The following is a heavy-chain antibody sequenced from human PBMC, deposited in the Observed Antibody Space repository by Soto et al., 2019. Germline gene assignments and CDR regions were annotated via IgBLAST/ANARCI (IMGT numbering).Heavy chain of an antibody. V-gene: IGHV6-1*01. CDR1: GDTVSSGNAA. CDR3: ANSVLYNWKFSHYYGMDV. D-gene: IGHD1-20*01. Sequence: SQTLSLTCVISGDTVSSGNAAWNWIRQSPSSGLQWLGRAFFRSKWHTDYAVSLRGRVTITADTSKNQFSLQLESVTPDDTAVYYCANSVLYNWKFSHYYGMDVWGQGTTVTVSS. J-gene: IGHJ6*02. CDR2: AFFRSKWHT.